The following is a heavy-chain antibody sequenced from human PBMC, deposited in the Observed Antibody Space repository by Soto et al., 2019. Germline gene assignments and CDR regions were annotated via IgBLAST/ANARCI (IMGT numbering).Heavy chain of an antibody. V-gene: IGHV3-7*01. CDR1: GFIFNNYW. D-gene: IGHD5-12*01. CDR2: IKPDGSEK. CDR3: ASVAI. Sequence: EVQLVESGGGLVQPGGSPRLSCAASGFIFNNYWMRWVRQAPGKGLEWVANIKPDGSEKNYVDSVKGRFTISRDNAKNSLDLQMNSLTAEDTAVYYCASVAIWGQGTLVTVSS. J-gene: IGHJ4*02.